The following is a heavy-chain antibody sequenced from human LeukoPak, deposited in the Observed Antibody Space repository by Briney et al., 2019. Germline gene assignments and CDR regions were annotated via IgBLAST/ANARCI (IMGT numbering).Heavy chain of an antibody. CDR1: GFMFSSNW. V-gene: IGHV3-7*03. Sequence: GGSLRLSCAASGFMFSSNWMSWVRLAPGKGLEWVANIKEDGTETYYVDSVKGRFTISRDNAKNSLYLQMNSLRVEDTAVYYCAKEGRSLQTYWSQGTLVTVSS. D-gene: IGHD5-24*01. J-gene: IGHJ4*02. CDR3: AKEGRSLQTY. CDR2: IKEDGTET.